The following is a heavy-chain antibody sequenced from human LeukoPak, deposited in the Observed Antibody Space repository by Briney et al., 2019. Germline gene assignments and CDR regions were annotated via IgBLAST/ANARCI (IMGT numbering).Heavy chain of an antibody. V-gene: IGHV1-46*01. D-gene: IGHD4-23*01. Sequence: ASVKVSCKASGYTFTSYYMHWVRQAPGQGLEWMGIINPSGGSTSYAQKFQGRVTMTRDMSTSTVYMELSSLRSEATAVYYCARDKGFRYYGGNSVAGYYFDYWGQGTLVTVSS. CDR1: GYTFTSYY. J-gene: IGHJ4*02. CDR2: INPSGGST. CDR3: ARDKGFRYYGGNSVAGYYFDY.